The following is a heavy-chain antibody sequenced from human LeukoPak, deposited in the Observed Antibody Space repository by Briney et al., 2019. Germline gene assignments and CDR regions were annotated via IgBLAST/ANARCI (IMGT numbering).Heavy chain of an antibody. D-gene: IGHD3-22*01. J-gene: IGHJ4*02. CDR2: INQDGGAI. V-gene: IGHV3-7*03. Sequence: GGSLRLSCIGSGFTFSKTWMMWVRQAPGKGLEWVANINQDGGAISYVDSVKGRFTISRDNAKNSLFLQMNSLRAEDTAVYYCANQPKRVVVIRIHYFDYWGQGTLVTVSS. CDR1: GFTFSKTW. CDR3: ANQPKRVVVIRIHYFDY.